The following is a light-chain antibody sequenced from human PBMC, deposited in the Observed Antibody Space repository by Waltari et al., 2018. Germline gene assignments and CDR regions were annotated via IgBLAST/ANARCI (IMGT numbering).Light chain of an antibody. V-gene: IGKV2-28*01. CDR3: MQALQTPWT. J-gene: IGKJ1*01. Sequence: DFVMTQSPLSLPVTPGEPASISCRSSQSLLHSNGYNYLDWYLQKPGQSPPLLIYLGSNRASGVPDRFSGSGSGTDFTLKISRVEAEDVGVYYCMQALQTPWTFGQGTKVEIK. CDR1: QSLLHSNGYNY. CDR2: LGS.